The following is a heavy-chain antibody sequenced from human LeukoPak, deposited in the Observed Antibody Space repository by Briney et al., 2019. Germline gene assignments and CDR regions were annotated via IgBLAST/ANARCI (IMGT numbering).Heavy chain of an antibody. CDR3: AKDYYDSSGYSFGDY. D-gene: IGHD3-22*01. J-gene: IGHJ4*02. V-gene: IGHV3-23*01. Sequence: PGGSLRLSCAASGFTFSSYAMSWVRQAPGKGLECISGFSGSGGSTYYADSVKGRFTISRDNSKNTLYLQMNSLRAEDTAVYYCAKDYYDSSGYSFGDYWGQGTLVTVSS. CDR1: GFTFSSYA. CDR2: FSGSGGST.